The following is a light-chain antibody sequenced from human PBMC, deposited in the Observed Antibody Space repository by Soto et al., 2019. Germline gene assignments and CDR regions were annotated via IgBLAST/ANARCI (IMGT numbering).Light chain of an antibody. CDR1: ETISRS. CDR3: QQTHSVPLT. J-gene: IGKJ5*01. V-gene: IGKV1-39*01. CDR2: AAS. Sequence: DIQMTRSPSSLSASVGDRVTITCRASETISRSLNWFQQKPGKAPKLLIYAASILQNEVPSRFSGSGSGADFTLSITSLQFEDFATYYCQQTHSVPLTFGQGTRLEIK.